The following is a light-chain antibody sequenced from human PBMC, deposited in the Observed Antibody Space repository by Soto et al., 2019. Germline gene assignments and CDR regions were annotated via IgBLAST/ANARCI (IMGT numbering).Light chain of an antibody. J-gene: IGKJ1*01. V-gene: IGKV1-33*01. CDR3: QQYNNWPRT. Sequence: DIQMTQSPSSLSASVGDRVTITCQASQDISNYLNWYQQKPGKAPKVLIYDASHLETGVPSRFSGSGSETDFTFTISSLQPEDIATYYCQQYNNWPRTFGQGTKVDIK. CDR2: DAS. CDR1: QDISNY.